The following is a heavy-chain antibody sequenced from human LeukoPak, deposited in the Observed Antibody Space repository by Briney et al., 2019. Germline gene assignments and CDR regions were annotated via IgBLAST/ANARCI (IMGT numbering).Heavy chain of an antibody. V-gene: IGHV3-30*04. D-gene: IGHD2-8*02. J-gene: IGHJ3*02. Sequence: PGRSLRLSCEGSGFTFEKYAMHWVRQAPGKGLEWLALISFDASSKFYADSVKGRFTISRDNSKNTVSLQMSRLRLEDTAVYYCARSLVVPDGLDMWGHGTLVTVSS. CDR2: ISFDASSK. CDR1: GFTFEKYA. CDR3: ARSLVVPDGLDM.